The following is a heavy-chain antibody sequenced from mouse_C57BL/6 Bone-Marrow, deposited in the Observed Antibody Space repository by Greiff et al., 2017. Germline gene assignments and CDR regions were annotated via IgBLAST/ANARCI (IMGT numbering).Heavy chain of an antibody. V-gene: IGHV3-8*01. D-gene: IGHD1-1*02. J-gene: IGHJ1*03. CDR1: GYSITSDY. CDR2: ISYSGST. CDR3: ARGTMVSYWYFDV. Sequence: EVQVVESGPGLAKPSQTLSLTCSVTGYSITSDYWNWIRKFPGNKLEYMGYISYSGSTYYNPSLKSRISITRDTSKNQYYLQLKSVTTEDTAAYYCARGTMVSYWYFDVWGTGTTVTVSS.